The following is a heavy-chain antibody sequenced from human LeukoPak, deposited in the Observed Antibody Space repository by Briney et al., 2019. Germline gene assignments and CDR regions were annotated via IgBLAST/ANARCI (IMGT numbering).Heavy chain of an antibody. CDR3: ARGYYSASRIDY. CDR2: INSDGSTT. CDR1: GLTFSSFW. D-gene: IGHD2-2*01. Sequence: GGSLRLSCAASGLTFSSFWMHWVRRAPGKGLEWVSRINSDGSTTTYADSVMGRLTISRDNAKNTLYLQMNSLRAEDTAVYYCARGYYSASRIDYWGQGALVTISS. J-gene: IGHJ4*02. V-gene: IGHV3-74*01.